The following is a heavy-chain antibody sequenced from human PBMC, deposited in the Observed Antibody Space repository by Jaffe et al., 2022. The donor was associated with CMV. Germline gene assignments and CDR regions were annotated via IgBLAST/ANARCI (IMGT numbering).Heavy chain of an antibody. Sequence: QMQLVQSGPEVKKPGTSVKVSCKASGFTFTSSAMQWVRQARGQRLEWIGWIVVGSGNTNYAQKFQERVTITRDMSTSTAYMELSSLRSEDTAVYYCAADPYYDFWSGYQTPGWFDPWGQGTLVTVSS. J-gene: IGHJ5*02. CDR1: GFTFTSSA. D-gene: IGHD3-3*01. V-gene: IGHV1-58*02. CDR2: IVVGSGNT. CDR3: AADPYYDFWSGYQTPGWFDP.